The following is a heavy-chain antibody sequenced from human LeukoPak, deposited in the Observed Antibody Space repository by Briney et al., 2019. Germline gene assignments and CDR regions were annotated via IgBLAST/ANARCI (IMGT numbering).Heavy chain of an antibody. Sequence: SETLSLTCTVSGGSISSYYWSWIRQHPGKGLEWIGYIYYSGSTNYNPSLKSRVTISVDTSKNQFSLKLSSVTAADTAVYYCAREPTYCSGGSCYMYYFDYWGQGTLVTVSS. CDR1: GGSISSYY. J-gene: IGHJ4*02. D-gene: IGHD2-15*01. CDR2: IYYSGST. CDR3: AREPTYCSGGSCYMYYFDY. V-gene: IGHV4-59*01.